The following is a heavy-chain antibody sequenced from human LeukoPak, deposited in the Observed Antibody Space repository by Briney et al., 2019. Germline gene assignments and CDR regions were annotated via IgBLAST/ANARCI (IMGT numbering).Heavy chain of an antibody. J-gene: IGHJ5*02. D-gene: IGHD1-26*01. V-gene: IGHV4-61*08. CDR3: ARPSGSLASYWFDP. CDR2: IYYSGST. Sequence: PSETLSLTCTVSGGSISSGGYYWSWIRQHPGKGLECIGYIYYSGSTNYNPSLKSRVTISVDTSKNQFSLKLSSVTAADTAVYYCARPSGSLASYWFDPWGQGTLVTVSS. CDR1: GGSISSGGYY.